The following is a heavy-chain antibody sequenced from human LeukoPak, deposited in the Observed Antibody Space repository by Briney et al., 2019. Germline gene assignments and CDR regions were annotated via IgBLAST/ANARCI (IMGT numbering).Heavy chain of an antibody. D-gene: IGHD3-16*01. V-gene: IGHV1-18*01. CDR1: AYTFTRYG. J-gene: IGHJ4*02. CDR3: ARHGGIGPKRDYFDY. Sequence: GASVKVSCKASAYTFTRYGISWVRQAPGQGLEWMGWLSTDNGDTNYAQKFQGRVTMTTDTSTTTAHMELRSLTPDDTAIYYCARHGGIGPKRDYFDYWGPGTLVTVSS. CDR2: LSTDNGDT.